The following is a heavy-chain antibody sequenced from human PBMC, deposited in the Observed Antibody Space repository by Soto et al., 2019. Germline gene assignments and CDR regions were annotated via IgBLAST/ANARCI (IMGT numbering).Heavy chain of an antibody. CDR2: IWYDGSNK. D-gene: IGHD6-19*01. CDR3: ARAIAVATDAFDI. J-gene: IGHJ3*02. Sequence: QVQLVESGGGVVQPGRSLRLSCAASGFTFSSYGMHWVRQAPGKGLEGVAVIWYDGSNKYYADSVKGRFTISRDNSKNTLYLQMNSLRAEDTAVYYCARAIAVATDAFDIWGQGTMVTVSS. CDR1: GFTFSSYG. V-gene: IGHV3-33*01.